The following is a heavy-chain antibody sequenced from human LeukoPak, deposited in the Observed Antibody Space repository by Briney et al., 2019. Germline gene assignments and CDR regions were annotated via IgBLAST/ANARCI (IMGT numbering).Heavy chain of an antibody. CDR2: MYPNSGNT. CDR1: GYTFTSYD. D-gene: IGHD3-9*01. Sequence: ASVKVSCKASGYTFTSYDINWVGQATGQGLEWMGWMYPNSGNTGYAQKFQGRVTMTRNTSISTAYMELSSLRSEDTAVYYCAVNYDILTGWDYWGQGTLVTVSS. V-gene: IGHV1-8*01. CDR3: AVNYDILTGWDY. J-gene: IGHJ4*02.